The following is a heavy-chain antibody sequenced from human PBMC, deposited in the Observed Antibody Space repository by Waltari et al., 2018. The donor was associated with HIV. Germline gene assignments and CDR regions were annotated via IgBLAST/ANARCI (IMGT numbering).Heavy chain of an antibody. CDR1: GGSFSGYY. CDR3: ARPALSVTTNWFDP. D-gene: IGHD4-17*01. V-gene: IGHV4-34*04. Sequence: QVQLQQWGAGLLKPSETLSLTCAVYGGSFSGYYWSWIRQPPGKGLEWIGEINHSGSTNDRPPLKSRSTISVDTSKNQFSLKLSSVTAADTAVYYCARPALSVTTNWFDPWGQGTLVTVSS. CDR2: INHSGST. J-gene: IGHJ5*02.